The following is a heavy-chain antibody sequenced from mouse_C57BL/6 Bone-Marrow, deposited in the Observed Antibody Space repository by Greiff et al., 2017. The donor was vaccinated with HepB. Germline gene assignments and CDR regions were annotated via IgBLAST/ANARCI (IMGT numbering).Heavy chain of an antibody. CDR1: GYTFTDYE. CDR3: TTDDY. D-gene: IGHD1-1*01. CDR2: IDPETGGT. V-gene: IGHV1-15*01. J-gene: IGHJ2*01. Sequence: LQESGAELVRPGASVTLSCKASGYTFTDYEMHWVKQTPVHGLEWIGAIDPETGGTAYNQKFKGKAILTADKSSSTAYMELRSLTSEDSAVYYCTTDDYWGQGTTLTVSS.